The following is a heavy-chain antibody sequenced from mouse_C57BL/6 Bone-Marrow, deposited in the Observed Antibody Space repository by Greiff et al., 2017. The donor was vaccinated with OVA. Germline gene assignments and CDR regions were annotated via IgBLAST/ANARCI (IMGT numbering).Heavy chain of an antibody. V-gene: IGHV1-50*01. CDR2: IDPSDSYT. J-gene: IGHJ4*01. CDR1: GYTFTSYW. D-gene: IGHD3-2*02. CDR3: AITAQATENYAMDY. Sequence: QVQLKQPGAELVKPGASVKLSCKASGYTFTSYWMQWVKQRPGQGLEWIGEIDPSDSYTNYNQKFKGKATLTVDTSSSTAYMQLSSLTSEDSAVYYCAITAQATENYAMDYWGQGTSVTVSS.